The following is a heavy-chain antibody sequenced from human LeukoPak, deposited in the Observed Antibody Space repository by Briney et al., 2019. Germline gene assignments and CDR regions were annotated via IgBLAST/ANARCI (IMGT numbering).Heavy chain of an antibody. CDR2: INHSGST. V-gene: IGHV4-34*01. CDR3: ARREDGYKNPFDY. J-gene: IGHJ4*02. CDR1: GGSFSGYF. Sequence: PSETLSLTCAVFGGSFSGYFLGWIRQPPGRGLEWIGEINHSGSTNYNPSLKSRVTMSVDTSKNQFSLRLNSVTAADTSVYYCARREDGYKNPFDYWGQGTLVTVSS. D-gene: IGHD5-24*01.